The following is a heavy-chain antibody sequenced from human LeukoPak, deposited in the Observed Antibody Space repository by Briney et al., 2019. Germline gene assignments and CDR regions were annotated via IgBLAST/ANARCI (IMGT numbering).Heavy chain of an antibody. CDR3: ATGLRFLEWLSAPDFDY. CDR2: FDPEGGET. Sequence: ASVKVSCKVSGYTLTELSMHWVRQAPGKGLEWMGGFDPEGGETIYAQKFQGRVTMTEDTPTDTAYMELSSLRSEDTAVYYCATGLRFLEWLSAPDFDYWGQGTLVTVSS. V-gene: IGHV1-24*01. D-gene: IGHD3-3*01. CDR1: GYTLTELS. J-gene: IGHJ4*02.